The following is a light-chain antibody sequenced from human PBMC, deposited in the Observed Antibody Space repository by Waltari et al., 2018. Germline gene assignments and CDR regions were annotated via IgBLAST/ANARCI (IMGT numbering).Light chain of an antibody. V-gene: IGKV2-28*01. CDR3: MQALHFIT. CDR2: LGS. J-gene: IGKJ5*01. CDR1: QSLLHSNGYNY. Sequence: DVVMTQSPLSLAVTPGEPASISCRSSQSLLHSNGYNYLDWYLQKPGQSPQLLIYLGSNRASGVPDRFSGSGSGTDFTLKISRVEAEDIGLYYCMQALHFITFGQGTRLEIK.